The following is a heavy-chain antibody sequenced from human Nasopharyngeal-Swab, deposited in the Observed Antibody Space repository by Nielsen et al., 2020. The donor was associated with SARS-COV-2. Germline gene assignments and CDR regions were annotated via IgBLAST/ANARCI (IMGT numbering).Heavy chain of an antibody. CDR3: AKDGTKYDILTGLDY. CDR1: GFTFSSYA. J-gene: IGHJ4*02. D-gene: IGHD3-9*01. CDR2: ISGSGGST. Sequence: GESLKISCAASGFTFSSYAVSWVRQAPGKGLEWVSAISGSGGSTYYADSVKGRFTISRDNSKNTLYLQMNSLRAEDTAVYYCAKDGTKYDILTGLDYWGQGTLVTVSS. V-gene: IGHV3-23*01.